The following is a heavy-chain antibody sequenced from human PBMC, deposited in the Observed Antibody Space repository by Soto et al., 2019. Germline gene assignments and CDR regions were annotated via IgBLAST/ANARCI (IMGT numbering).Heavy chain of an antibody. Sequence: GESLKISCKGSGYSFAGYWIGWVRQMPGKGLDWLGVIYPGDSDTRYSPSFHGQVTISADKSISTAYLQWSSLKASDTAMYFCARLPGVRGVFDGFNVWGQGTMVTGS. CDR2: IYPGDSDT. D-gene: IGHD3-10*01. CDR3: ARLPGVRGVFDGFNV. V-gene: IGHV5-51*01. J-gene: IGHJ3*01. CDR1: GYSFAGYW.